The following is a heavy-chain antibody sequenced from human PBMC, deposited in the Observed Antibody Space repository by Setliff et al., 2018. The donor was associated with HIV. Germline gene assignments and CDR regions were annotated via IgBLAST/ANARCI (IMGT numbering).Heavy chain of an antibody. CDR1: GYTFSQYA. CDR3: ARVGQFLEPYGMDV. J-gene: IGHJ6*02. V-gene: IGHV1-3*01. D-gene: IGHD3-3*01. CDR2: INAGNGNT. Sequence: ASVKVSCKASGYTFSQYALHWVRQAPGQRLEWMGWINAGNGNTKYSQKFQGRVTITRDTSASTAYMELSSLRSEDTAVYYCARVGQFLEPYGMDVWGQGTTVTVSS.